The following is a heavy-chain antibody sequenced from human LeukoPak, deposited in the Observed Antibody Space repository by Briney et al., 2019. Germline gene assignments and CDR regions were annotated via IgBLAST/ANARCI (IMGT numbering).Heavy chain of an antibody. CDR3: ARDRRGYNGILRY. V-gene: IGHV1-18*01. D-gene: IGHD1-1*01. CDR1: GYTFTSYA. Sequence: ASVKVSCKASGYTFTSYALTWVRQAPGQGLEWMGYIDPYNGNTNYAQKLPGRVTMTTDRSTNTGYLDLRSLRSDDTAVYYCARDRRGYNGILRYWGQGALVTVSS. CDR2: IDPYNGNT. J-gene: IGHJ4*02.